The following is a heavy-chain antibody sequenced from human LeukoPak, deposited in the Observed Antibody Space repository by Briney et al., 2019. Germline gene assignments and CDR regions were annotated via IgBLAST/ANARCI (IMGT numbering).Heavy chain of an antibody. CDR3: ARLVATIGLDY. CDR1: GFIVSSNY. V-gene: IGHV3-53*01. CDR2: IYSGGST. J-gene: IGHJ4*02. D-gene: IGHD5-12*01. Sequence: GGSLRLSCAASGFIVSSNYMSWVRQAPGKGLEWVSVIYSGGSTYYADSVKGRFTISRDNSKNTLYLQMNSLRAEDTAVYYCARLVATIGLDYWGQGTLVTVSS.